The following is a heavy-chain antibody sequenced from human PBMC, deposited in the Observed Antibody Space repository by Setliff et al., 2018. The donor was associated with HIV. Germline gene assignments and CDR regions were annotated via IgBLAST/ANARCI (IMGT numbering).Heavy chain of an antibody. D-gene: IGHD4-17*01. J-gene: IGHJ4*02. CDR1: GYTFTSYA. CDR2: INAGTGNT. V-gene: IGHV1-3*01. Sequence: ASVKVSCKASGYTFTSYAMHWVRQAPGQRLEWMGWINAGTGNTKYSQNFQGRVTSSRATSASTAYMELSSLRSEDKAVYYCARTVNDYGDYDFDYWGQGTLVTVSS. CDR3: ARTVNDYGDYDFDY.